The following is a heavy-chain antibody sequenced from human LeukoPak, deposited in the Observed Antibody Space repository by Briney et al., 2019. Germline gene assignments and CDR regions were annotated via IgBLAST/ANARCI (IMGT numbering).Heavy chain of an antibody. Sequence: PGGSLRLSCAASGFTFSSYGMHWVRQAPGKGLEWVADIWYDGSNKYYAEAGKGRFTTSRENYKNTLYLQMNSLRAEDTAVYYCARGGALSWTSFDYWGQGTLVTVSS. D-gene: IGHD3/OR15-3a*01. CDR3: ARGGALSWTSFDY. CDR1: GFTFSSYG. J-gene: IGHJ4*02. CDR2: IWYDGSNK. V-gene: IGHV3-33*01.